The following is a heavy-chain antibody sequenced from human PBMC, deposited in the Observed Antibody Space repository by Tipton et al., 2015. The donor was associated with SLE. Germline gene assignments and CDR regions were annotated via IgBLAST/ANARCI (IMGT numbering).Heavy chain of an antibody. CDR3: ARGVSGNDLGKPYWYLDL. CDR2: INPTGGST. D-gene: IGHD5-12*01. J-gene: IGHJ2*01. Sequence: QVQLVQSGPEVKKPGASVKVSCEASGYTFTRHYMHWVRQAPGQGLEWMGIINPTGGSTIYAQKFRGRVTMTRDTSRSTDYMELSRLRPEDTAVYYCARGVSGNDLGKPYWYLDLWGRGTLVTVSS. V-gene: IGHV1-46*01. CDR1: GYTFTRHY.